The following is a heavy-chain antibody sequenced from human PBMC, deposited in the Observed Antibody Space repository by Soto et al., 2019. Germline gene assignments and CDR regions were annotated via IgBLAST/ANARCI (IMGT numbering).Heavy chain of an antibody. D-gene: IGHD1-1*01. Sequence: PGESLKISCKGSGYSLTSYWIGWVRQMPGKGLEWMGIIYPGDSDTRYSPSFQGQVTISADKSISTAYLQWSSLKASDTAMYYCARRTSDYYYYCGMDVSGQGTTVTVSS. CDR3: ARRTSDYYYYCGMDV. V-gene: IGHV5-51*01. CDR1: GYSLTSYW. J-gene: IGHJ6*02. CDR2: IYPGDSDT.